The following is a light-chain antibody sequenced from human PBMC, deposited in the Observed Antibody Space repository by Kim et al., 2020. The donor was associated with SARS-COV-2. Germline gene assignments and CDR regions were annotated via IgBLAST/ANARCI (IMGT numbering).Light chain of an antibody. V-gene: IGKV1-27*01. CDR1: QDISNH. J-gene: IGKJ1*01. CDR3: QKYDNAPWT. Sequence: DIQMTQSPSSLSASVGDGVTITCRAGQDISNHLAWYQQKPGKVPKVLISAAYALQSGVPSRFSGSRSGTDFTLTISSLQPEDVATYYCQKYDNAPWTFGQGTKVDIK. CDR2: AAY.